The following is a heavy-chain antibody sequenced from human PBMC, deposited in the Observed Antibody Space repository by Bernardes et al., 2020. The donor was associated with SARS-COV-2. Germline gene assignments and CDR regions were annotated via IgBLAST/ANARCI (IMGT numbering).Heavy chain of an antibody. CDR2: ISNDGNTE. D-gene: IGHD3-3*01. CDR3: ARVVTVFGAGMNRYYYYYMGV. V-gene: IGHV3-30*04. Sequence: GGSLRLSCAASGFAFSTYNMHWVRQPPGKGLEWMALISNDGNTEYYVDSVKGRFTVSSDNSNNRLFLQLNSLRNENTALYYCARVVTVFGAGMNRYYYYYMGVGGEGATVTVSS. J-gene: IGHJ6*03. CDR1: GFAFSTYN.